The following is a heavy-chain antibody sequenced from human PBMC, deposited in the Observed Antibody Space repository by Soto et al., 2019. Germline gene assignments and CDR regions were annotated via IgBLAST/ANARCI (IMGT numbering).Heavy chain of an antibody. Sequence: SETMSLTCTVSGGSISSSSYYWGWIRQPPGKGLEWIGYIYHGGNTYYNPSLESRVTISVDKSKNQFSLKLSSVTAADTAVYYCARVLGSGNYYFDYWGQGTLVTVSS. J-gene: IGHJ4*02. CDR1: GGSISSSSYY. CDR3: ARVLGSGNYYFDY. V-gene: IGHV4-39*07. CDR2: IYHGGNT. D-gene: IGHD3-10*02.